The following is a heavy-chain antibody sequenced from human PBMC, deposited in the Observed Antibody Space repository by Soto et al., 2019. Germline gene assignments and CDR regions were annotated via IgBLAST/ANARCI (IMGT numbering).Heavy chain of an antibody. Sequence: SVKVSCKASGATFSSYAISWVRQAPGQGLEWMGGIIPIFGTANYAQKFQGRVTITADESTSTAYMELSSLRSEDTAVYYCARDVPSGIAARLHAFDIWGQGTMVTV. CDR1: GATFSSYA. J-gene: IGHJ3*02. CDR2: IIPIFGTA. D-gene: IGHD6-6*01. CDR3: ARDVPSGIAARLHAFDI. V-gene: IGHV1-69*13.